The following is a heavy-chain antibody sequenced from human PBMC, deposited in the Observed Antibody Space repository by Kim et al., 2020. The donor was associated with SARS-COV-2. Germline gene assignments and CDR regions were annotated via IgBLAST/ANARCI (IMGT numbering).Heavy chain of an antibody. D-gene: IGHD1-26*01. CDR1: GFTFSSYG. Sequence: GGSLRLSCAASGFTFSSYGMHWVRQAPGKGLEWVAVIWYDGSNKYYADSLKGRFTISRDNSKNTLYLQMNSLRAEDTAVYYCARDPVGATLYHFDYWGQGTLVTVSS. CDR3: ARDPVGATLYHFDY. J-gene: IGHJ4*02. CDR2: IWYDGSNK. V-gene: IGHV3-33*01.